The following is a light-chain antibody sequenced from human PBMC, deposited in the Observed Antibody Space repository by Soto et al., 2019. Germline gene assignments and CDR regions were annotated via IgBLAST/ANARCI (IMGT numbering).Light chain of an antibody. V-gene: IGLV2-23*01. CDR3: CSYAGSRV. CDR2: EGS. J-gene: IGLJ3*02. Sequence: QSVLTQPASVSGSPGQSITISCTGTSSDVGSYNLVSWYQQHPGKAPKLMIYEGSKRPSGVSNRFSGSKPGNTASLTISGLQAEDEADYYCCSYAGSRVFGGGTKVTVL. CDR1: SSDVGSYNL.